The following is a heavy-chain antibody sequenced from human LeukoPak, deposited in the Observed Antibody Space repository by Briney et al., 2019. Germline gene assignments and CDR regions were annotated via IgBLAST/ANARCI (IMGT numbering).Heavy chain of an antibody. CDR2: IIPIFGTA. D-gene: IGHD3-10*01. Sequence: ASVKVSCKASGNSISNYAVSWVRQAPGQGLEWMGGIIPIFGTANYAQKFQGRVTITADESTSTAYMELSSLRSEDTAVYYCAREAKITMVRGVIYYGMDVWGQGTTVTVSS. V-gene: IGHV1-69*13. J-gene: IGHJ6*02. CDR1: GNSISNYA. CDR3: AREAKITMVRGVIYYGMDV.